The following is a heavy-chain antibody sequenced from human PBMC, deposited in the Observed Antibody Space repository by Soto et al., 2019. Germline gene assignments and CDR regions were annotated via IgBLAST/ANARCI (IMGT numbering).Heavy chain of an antibody. CDR2: MIPIFGTA. CDR3: ARGNHRWLQLWYFDL. Sequence: QVQLVQSGAEVKKHGSSVTVSCKASGGTFSSYTISWVRQAPGQGLEWMGGMIPIFGTANYAQKFQGRVTISADESTSPAYMELSSLRSEDTAVYYCARGNHRWLQLWYFDLWGRGTLVTVSS. CDR1: GGTFSSYT. J-gene: IGHJ2*01. V-gene: IGHV1-69*12. D-gene: IGHD5-12*01.